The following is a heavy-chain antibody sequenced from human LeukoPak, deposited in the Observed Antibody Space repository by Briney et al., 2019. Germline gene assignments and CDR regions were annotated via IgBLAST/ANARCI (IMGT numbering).Heavy chain of an antibody. CDR3: AKDAHNWNAYYYMDV. CDR2: ISGSGDST. Sequence: PGGSLRLSCAASGFTFSTFAMTWVRQAPGKGLEWVSAISGSGDSTYYADSVKGRFAISRDNSKNILYLQMNSLRAEDTAVYYCAKDAHNWNAYYYMDVWGKGTTVTVSS. J-gene: IGHJ6*03. D-gene: IGHD1-1*01. CDR1: GFTFSTFA. V-gene: IGHV3-23*01.